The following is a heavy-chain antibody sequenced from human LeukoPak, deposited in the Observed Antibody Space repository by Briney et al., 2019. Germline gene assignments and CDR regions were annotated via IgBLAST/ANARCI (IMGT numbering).Heavy chain of an antibody. CDR3: ARGRYYLDY. CDR2: ISSSGSTI. V-gene: IGHV3-48*03. CDR1: GFTFSSYE. D-gene: IGHD3-16*01. Sequence: PGGSLRLSCAASGFTFSSYEMNWVRQAPGKGLEWFSYISSSGSTIYYADSVKGRFTISRDNAKNSLYLQMNSLRAEDTAVYYCARGRYYLDYWGQGTLVTVSS. J-gene: IGHJ4*02.